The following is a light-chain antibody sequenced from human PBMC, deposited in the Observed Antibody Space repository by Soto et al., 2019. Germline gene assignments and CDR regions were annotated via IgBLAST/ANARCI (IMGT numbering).Light chain of an antibody. Sequence: DIKITQSRSILFASVVDRVTITCRDSQSISSWLAWYQQTPGKAPKLLIYDASSLESGVPSRFSGSGAGTECTLTISSLQPDDVATYSCQQYNSCTWTFGQGTKVDIK. CDR1: QSISSW. V-gene: IGKV1-5*01. J-gene: IGKJ1*01. CDR2: DAS. CDR3: QQYNSCTWT.